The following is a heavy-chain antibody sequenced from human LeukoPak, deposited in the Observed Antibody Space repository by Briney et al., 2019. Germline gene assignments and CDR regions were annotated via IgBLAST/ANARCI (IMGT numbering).Heavy chain of an antibody. CDR1: GFTFISYS. CDR2: INSDGSDT. D-gene: IGHD3-9*01. Sequence: PGGSLRLSCAASGFTFISYSMNWVRQAPGKGLVWVSRINSDGSDTTYADSVKGRFTISRDNAKNTLYLQMNSLRAEDTAVYYCARVRWIYDILTGAPGAFDIWGQGTMVTVSS. J-gene: IGHJ3*02. V-gene: IGHV3-74*01. CDR3: ARVRWIYDILTGAPGAFDI.